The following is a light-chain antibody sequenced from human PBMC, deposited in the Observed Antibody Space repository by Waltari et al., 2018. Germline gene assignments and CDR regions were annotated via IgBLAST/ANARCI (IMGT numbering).Light chain of an antibody. V-gene: IGLV2-14*01. CDR3: SSYTRRSYWV. J-gene: IGLJ3*02. Sequence: QSALTQPASVSGSPGQSITISCPGTSSDVGCYDFVSWFQQPPGKAPKVMIYKVNNRPSGVSNRFSGSKSANTASLTISGLQAEDEADYYCSSYTRRSYWVFGGGTQLTVL. CDR1: SSDVGCYDF. CDR2: KVN.